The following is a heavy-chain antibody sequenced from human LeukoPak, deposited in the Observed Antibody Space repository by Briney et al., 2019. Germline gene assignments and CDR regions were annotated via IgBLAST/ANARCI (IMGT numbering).Heavy chain of an antibody. J-gene: IGHJ6*02. Sequence: GASVKVSCKASGYTFTGYYMHWVRQAPGQGLEWMGWINPNSGGTNYAQKFQGRVTMTRDTSISTAYMELSRLRSDDTAVYYCASSRGYYYYYGMDVWGQGTTVTVSS. CDR1: GYTFTGYY. CDR3: ASSRGYYYYYGMDV. CDR2: INPNSGGT. V-gene: IGHV1-2*02.